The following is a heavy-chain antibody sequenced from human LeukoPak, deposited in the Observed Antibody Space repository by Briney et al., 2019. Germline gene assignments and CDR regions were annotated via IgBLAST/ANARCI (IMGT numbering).Heavy chain of an antibody. CDR1: GYTFTGYY. CDR3: ARGDYYYYYMDV. J-gene: IGHJ6*03. Sequence: GASVKVSCKASGYTFTGYYMHWVRQAPGQGLEWMGWINPNSGGTNYAQKFQGRVTMARDTSVSTAYMELSRLRSDDTAVYYCARGDYYYYYMDVWGKGTTVTVSS. CDR2: INPNSGGT. V-gene: IGHV1-2*02.